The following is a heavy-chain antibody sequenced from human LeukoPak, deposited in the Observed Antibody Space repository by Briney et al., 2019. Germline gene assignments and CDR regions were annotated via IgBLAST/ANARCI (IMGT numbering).Heavy chain of an antibody. CDR2: IYTSGST. J-gene: IGHJ3*02. Sequence: SETLSLTCTVSGGSISSYYWSWIRQPAGKGLEWFGRIYTSGSTNYNPSLKSRVTMSVDTSKNQFSLKLSSVTAADTAVYYCARDPNYYDSSDAFDIWGQGTMVTVSS. D-gene: IGHD3-22*01. V-gene: IGHV4-4*07. CDR1: GGSISSYY. CDR3: ARDPNYYDSSDAFDI.